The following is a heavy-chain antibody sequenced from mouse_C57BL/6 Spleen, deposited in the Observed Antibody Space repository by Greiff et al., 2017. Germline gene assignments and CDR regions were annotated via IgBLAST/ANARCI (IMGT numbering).Heavy chain of an antibody. J-gene: IGHJ1*03. V-gene: IGHV1-74*01. D-gene: IGHD1-1*01. CDR1: GYTFTSYW. CDR2: IHPSDSDT. CDR3: AISYHYYGSSDWYFDV. Sequence: VQLQQPGAELVKPGASVKVSCKASGYTFTSYWMHWVKQRPGQGLEWIGRIHPSDSDTNYNQKFKGKATLTVDKSSSTAYMKLSSLTSEDSAVYYCAISYHYYGSSDWYFDVWGTGTTVTVSS.